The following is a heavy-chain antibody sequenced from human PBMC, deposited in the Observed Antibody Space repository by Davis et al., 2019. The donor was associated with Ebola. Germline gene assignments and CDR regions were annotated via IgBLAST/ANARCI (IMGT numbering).Heavy chain of an antibody. D-gene: IGHD5-24*01. CDR1: GFDFSDYS. CDR3: ARYGNSWRTIDY. V-gene: IGHV3-48*01. CDR2: ISIGGVPT. Sequence: PGGSLRLSCAASGFDFSDYSMTWVRQAPGKGLHWLSYISIGGVPTYYADSVKGRFTISRDNSKNTLYLQMNSLRAEDTPVYYCARYGNSWRTIDYWGQGTLVTVSS. J-gene: IGHJ4*02.